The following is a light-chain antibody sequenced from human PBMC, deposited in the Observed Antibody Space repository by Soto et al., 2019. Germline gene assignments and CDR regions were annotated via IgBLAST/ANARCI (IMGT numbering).Light chain of an antibody. V-gene: IGKV1-27*01. Sequence: DIQMTQSPSSLSASVGDRVTISCRASQAINNYLAWYQQKPGKAPKLLIYAASTLQSGFPSRFSGSGSGTDFTLTISSLQPEDVATYYCQKHNSAPPVTFGPGTKVGV. J-gene: IGKJ3*01. CDR3: QKHNSAPPVT. CDR2: AAS. CDR1: QAINNY.